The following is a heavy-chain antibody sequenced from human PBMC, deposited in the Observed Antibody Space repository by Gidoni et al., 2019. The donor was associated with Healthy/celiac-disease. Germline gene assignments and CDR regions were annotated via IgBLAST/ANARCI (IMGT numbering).Heavy chain of an antibody. Sequence: QVQLVQSGAEVKKPGSSVKVSCKASGGTFSSYAISWVRQAPGQGLEWMGGIIPIFGTANYAQKFQGRVTMTADKATSTAYMELSSLRSEDTAVYYCASRSIGYCSGGSCFEGGYWGQGTLVTVSS. J-gene: IGHJ4*02. CDR1: GGTFSSYA. CDR3: ASRSIGYCSGGSCFEGGY. CDR2: IIPIFGTA. D-gene: IGHD2-15*01. V-gene: IGHV1-69*06.